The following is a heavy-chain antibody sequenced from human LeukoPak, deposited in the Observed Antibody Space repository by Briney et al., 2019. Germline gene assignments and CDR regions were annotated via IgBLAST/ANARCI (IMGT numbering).Heavy chain of an antibody. Sequence: PGGSLRLSCAASGFTFTNPAMGWVRQAPGKGLEWVSVVSGTGDFIYYGDSVKGRFTISRDNSKNTLYLHMSSLRAEDTAFYYCAKTRGGNPRYYFDYWGHGTLVTVSS. D-gene: IGHD4-23*01. V-gene: IGHV3-23*01. CDR3: AKTRGGNPRYYFDY. CDR1: GFTFTNPA. J-gene: IGHJ4*01. CDR2: VSGTGDFI.